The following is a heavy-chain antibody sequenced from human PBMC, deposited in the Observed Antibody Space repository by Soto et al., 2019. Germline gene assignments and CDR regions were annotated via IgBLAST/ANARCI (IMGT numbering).Heavy chain of an antibody. D-gene: IGHD2-2*01. J-gene: IGHJ3*02. CDR3: ARDTHNVVVPAASRAFDI. Sequence: QVQLVQSGAEVKKPGASVKVSCKASGYTFTSYGISWVRQAPGQGLEWMGWISAYNGNTNYAQKLQGRVTMTTDTSTSTAYMELRSMRSDDTAVYYCARDTHNVVVPAASRAFDIWGQGTMVTVSS. CDR2: ISAYNGNT. CDR1: GYTFTSYG. V-gene: IGHV1-18*01.